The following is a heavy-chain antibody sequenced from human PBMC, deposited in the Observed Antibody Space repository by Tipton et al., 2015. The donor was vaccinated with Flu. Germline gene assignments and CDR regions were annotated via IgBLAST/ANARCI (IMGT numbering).Heavy chain of an antibody. J-gene: IGHJ4*02. V-gene: IGHV3-7*03. Sequence: SLRLSCAASASTFSMYWMSWVRQAPGKGLEWVANIKQDGSEKYYVDSVKGRFTVSRDNAKNSVYLQMNSLRAEDTAVYYCARQIGGGDCYWGQGTLVTVSS. CDR3: ARQIGGGDCY. CDR2: IKQDGSEK. CDR1: ASTFSMYW. D-gene: IGHD2-21*01.